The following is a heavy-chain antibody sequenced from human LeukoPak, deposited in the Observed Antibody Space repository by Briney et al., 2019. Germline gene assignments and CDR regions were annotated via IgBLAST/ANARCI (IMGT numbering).Heavy chain of an antibody. CDR3: AKGGVAGMGGGRYYYYYMDV. CDR2: ISGSGGST. CDR1: GFTFSSYG. Sequence: GGTLRLSCAASGFTFSSYGMSWVRQAPGKGLEWVSAISGSGGSTYYADSVKGRFTISRDNSKNTLYLQMNSLRAEDTAVYYCAKGGVAGMGGGRYYYYYMDVWGKGTTVTVSS. V-gene: IGHV3-23*01. D-gene: IGHD6-19*01. J-gene: IGHJ6*03.